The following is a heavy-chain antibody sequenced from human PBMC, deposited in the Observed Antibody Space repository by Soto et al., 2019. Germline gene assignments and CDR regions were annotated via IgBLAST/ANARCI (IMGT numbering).Heavy chain of an antibody. CDR2: IYYSGST. D-gene: IGHD3-10*01. Sequence: SETLSLTCTVSGGSISSSSYYWGWIRQPPGKGLEWIGSIYYSGSTYYNPSLKSRVTISVDTSKNQFSLKLSSVTAADTAVYYCARLSGEKTRDAFDIWGQGTMVTVSS. V-gene: IGHV4-39*01. CDR1: GGSISSSSYY. CDR3: ARLSGEKTRDAFDI. J-gene: IGHJ3*02.